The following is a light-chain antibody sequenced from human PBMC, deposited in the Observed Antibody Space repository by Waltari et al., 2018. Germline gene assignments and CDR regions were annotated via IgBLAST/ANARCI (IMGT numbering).Light chain of an antibody. CDR2: LGS. J-gene: IGKJ2*01. V-gene: IGKV2-28*01. CDR1: QSLLHSNGKTF. CDR3: MQGLQTPYT. Sequence: EIVMTQSPPSLHVTPGEPASISCRSRQSLLHSNGKTFFAWYLPKPGQSPQVLIYLGSNRASGVPDRFSGSESGTDFTLKISRVEAEDVGVYYCMQGLQTPYTFGQGTKLEI.